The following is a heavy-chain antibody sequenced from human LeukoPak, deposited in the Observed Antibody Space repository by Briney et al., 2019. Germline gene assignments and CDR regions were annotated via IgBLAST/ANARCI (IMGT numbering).Heavy chain of an antibody. CDR2: TSSDLNWK. V-gene: IGHV3-30-3*01. CDR1: GFTFRSYV. J-gene: IGHJ4*02. Sequence: GGSLGLSCAASGFTFRSYVIHWVRQAPGKGLEWVAVTSSDLNWKLYADSVKGRFTISRDNSRSTLYLQMNSLRPEDTPIYYCAREGYYGSGSPPSLYFDYRAREPWSPSPQ. D-gene: IGHD3-10*01. CDR3: AREGYYGSGSPPSLYFDY.